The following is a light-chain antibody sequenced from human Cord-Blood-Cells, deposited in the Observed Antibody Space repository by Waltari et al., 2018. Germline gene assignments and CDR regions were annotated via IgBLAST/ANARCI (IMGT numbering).Light chain of an antibody. J-gene: IGKJ1*01. Sequence: DIQMTQSPSSLSASVGDRVTITCRASQSISSYLNWYQQKPGKATKLLIYAASSLQSGVPSRFSRSGSGTDFTLTISSLQPEDFATYYCQQSYSTWTFGQGTKVEIK. CDR1: QSISSY. CDR2: AAS. V-gene: IGKV1-39*01. CDR3: QQSYSTWT.